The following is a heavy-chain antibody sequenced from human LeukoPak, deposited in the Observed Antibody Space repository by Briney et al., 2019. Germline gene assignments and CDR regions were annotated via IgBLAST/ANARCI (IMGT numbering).Heavy chain of an antibody. CDR3: AREGLVLLDY. CDR1: GFTFSTYG. Sequence: VQPGGSLRLSCVASGFTFSTYGMHWVRQAPGKGLEWVAFIRYDGSDKYYADSVKGRFTISRDNSKNTLYLQMNSLRPEDTAVYYCAREGLVLLDYWGQGTLVTVSS. V-gene: IGHV3-30*02. D-gene: IGHD6-19*01. CDR2: IRYDGSDK. J-gene: IGHJ4*02.